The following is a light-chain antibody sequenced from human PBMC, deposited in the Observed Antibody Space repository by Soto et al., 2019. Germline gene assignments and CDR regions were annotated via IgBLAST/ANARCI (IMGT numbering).Light chain of an antibody. J-gene: IGKJ1*01. V-gene: IGKV1-27*01. CDR1: QGMSNY. CDR3: QKYNSTSWT. Sequence: DIQMTQSPSSLSASIGDRVTITCRASQGMSNYLAWYQQKPGKVPKLLIYDASTLQSGVPSRFSGSGSGTDFTLTISSLQPEDVATYYCQKYNSTSWTFGQGTKVEVK. CDR2: DAS.